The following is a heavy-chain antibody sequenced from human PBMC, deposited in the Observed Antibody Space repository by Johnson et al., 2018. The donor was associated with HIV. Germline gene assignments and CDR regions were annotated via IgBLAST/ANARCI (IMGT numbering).Heavy chain of an antibody. CDR1: GFTFSSYA. Sequence: EKLVESGGGVVRPGGSLRLSCAASGFTFSSYAMSWVRQAPGKGLEWVGRIKSKTDGGTTDYAAPVKGRFTISRDDSKNTLYLQMNSLRAEDTAVYYCAKEYYYDSSGFPDAFDIWGQGTMVTVSS. D-gene: IGHD3-22*01. J-gene: IGHJ3*02. V-gene: IGHV3-15*01. CDR2: IKSKTDGGTT. CDR3: AKEYYYDSSGFPDAFDI.